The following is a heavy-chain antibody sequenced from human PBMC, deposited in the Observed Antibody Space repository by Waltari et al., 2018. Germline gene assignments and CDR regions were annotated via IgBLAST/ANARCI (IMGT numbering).Heavy chain of an antibody. D-gene: IGHD3-3*01. J-gene: IGHJ3*02. Sequence: QRQESGPGLVKPSETVTLTCSVSGDSIMSHNYHWGWIRQSPGKGLEWVWSIYNSGTTYYNPSLKGRVFIAVDASRNEFSLRLTTVTAADTAVYYCARASTAIFGVVITGYNIWGQGTMVTVSS. CDR1: GDSIMSHNYH. V-gene: IGHV4-39*07. CDR2: IYNSGTT. CDR3: ARASTAIFGVVITGYNI.